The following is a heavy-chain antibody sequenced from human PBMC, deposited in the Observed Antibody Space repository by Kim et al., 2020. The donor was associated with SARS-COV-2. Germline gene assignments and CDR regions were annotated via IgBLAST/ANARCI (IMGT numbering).Heavy chain of an antibody. CDR3: ARDGGAYGLYFDY. CDR1: GFTFGTYN. CDR2: ISSRGGAT. J-gene: IGHJ4*02. V-gene: IGHV3-23*01. D-gene: IGHD4-17*01. Sequence: GGSLRLSCAASGFTFGTYNMTWVRQAPGKGLEWVSTISSRGGATYYADSVKGRFTFSRDNSKKSLYLQMNSLRAEDTAVYYCARDGGAYGLYFDYGGQGT.